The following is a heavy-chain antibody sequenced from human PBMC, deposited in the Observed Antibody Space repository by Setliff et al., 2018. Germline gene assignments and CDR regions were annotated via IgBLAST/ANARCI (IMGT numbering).Heavy chain of an antibody. CDR3: AKPSWNYVADWFDP. V-gene: IGHV3-23*01. CDR1: GFTFSTYA. J-gene: IGHJ5*02. CDR2: ITGNGNSL. D-gene: IGHD1-7*01. Sequence: GGSLRLSCAASGFTFSTYALSWVRQAPGKGPEWVSTITGNGNSLYYADSVKGRFIVSRDNSKNTMYLQLRSLRADDTAIYYCAKPSWNYVADWFDPWGQGTLVTVSS.